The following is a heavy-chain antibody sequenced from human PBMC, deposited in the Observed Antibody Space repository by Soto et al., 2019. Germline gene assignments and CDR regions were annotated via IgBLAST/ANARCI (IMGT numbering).Heavy chain of an antibody. Sequence: GASVKVSCKASGYTFTGYYMHWVRQAPGQGLEWMGWINPNSGGTNYAQKFQGRVTMTRDTSISTAYMELSRLRSDDTAVYYCARVFQVLTGSVDYWGQGTLVTVSS. CDR2: INPNSGGT. CDR1: GYTFTGYY. CDR3: ARVFQVLTGSVDY. V-gene: IGHV1-2*02. J-gene: IGHJ4*02. D-gene: IGHD3-9*01.